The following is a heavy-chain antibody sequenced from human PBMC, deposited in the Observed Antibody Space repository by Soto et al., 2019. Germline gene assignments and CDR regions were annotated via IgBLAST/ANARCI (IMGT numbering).Heavy chain of an antibody. V-gene: IGHV1-69*13. J-gene: IGHJ6*02. CDR3: ARDREAARPGGMDV. CDR2: IIPIFGTA. Sequence: GASVKVSCKASGGTFSSYAISWVRQAPGQGLEWMGGIIPIFGTANYAQKFQGRVTITADESTSTAYMELSSLRSEDTAVYYCARDREAARPGGMDVWGQGTTVTVSS. D-gene: IGHD6-6*01. CDR1: GGTFSSYA.